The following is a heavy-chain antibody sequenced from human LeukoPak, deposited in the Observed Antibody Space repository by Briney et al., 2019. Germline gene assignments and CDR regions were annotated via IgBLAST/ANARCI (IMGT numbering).Heavy chain of an antibody. Sequence: GGSLRLSCAASGYTFSSYGMHWVRQAPGKGLAWVAVISYDGSNKYYPDSVKGRFTISRDNSKNTLYLQMNSLRAEDTAVYYCAKGDGITIFGVVIFWGQGTLVTVSS. D-gene: IGHD3-3*01. CDR3: AKGDGITIFGVVIF. V-gene: IGHV3-30*18. J-gene: IGHJ4*02. CDR1: GYTFSSYG. CDR2: ISYDGSNK.